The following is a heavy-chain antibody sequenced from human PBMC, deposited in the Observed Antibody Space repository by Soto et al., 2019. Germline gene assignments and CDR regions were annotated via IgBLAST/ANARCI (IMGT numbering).Heavy chain of an antibody. CDR2: IYYSGST. CDR3: ARSMPAGYCSGGSCYSWWFDP. Sequence: QVQLQESGPGLVKPSQTLSLTCTVSGGSISSGGYYWSWIRQHPGKGLEWIGYIYYSGSTFYNPSLTRRVTLSVDTSKNQFSLKLSSVTAADTAVYYCARSMPAGYCSGGSCYSWWFDPWGQGTLVTVSS. J-gene: IGHJ5*02. V-gene: IGHV4-31*03. D-gene: IGHD2-15*01. CDR1: GGSISSGGYY.